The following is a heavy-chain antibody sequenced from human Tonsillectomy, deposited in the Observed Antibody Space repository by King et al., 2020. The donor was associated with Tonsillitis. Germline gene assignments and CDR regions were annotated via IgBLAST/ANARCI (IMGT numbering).Heavy chain of an antibody. D-gene: IGHD2-2*01. CDR2: TYYRSKWYY. CDR3: ASSPAVTFPFVQY. CDR1: GDSVSSYSAM. Sequence: VQLQESGPGLVKPSQTLSLPCAISGDSVSSYSAMWSWIRQSPSRGREWLGRTYYRSKWYYDSAVSVSSRITISPDTSRNQLSLQLNSVTPEDTAVYYCASSPAVTFPFVQYWGQGTPVTVSS. V-gene: IGHV6-1*01. J-gene: IGHJ4*02.